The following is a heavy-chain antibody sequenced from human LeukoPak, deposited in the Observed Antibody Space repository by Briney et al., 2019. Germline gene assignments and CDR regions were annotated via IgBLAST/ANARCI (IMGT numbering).Heavy chain of an antibody. CDR1: GYTFTGYY. J-gene: IGHJ4*02. Sequence: ASVKVSCKASGYTFTGYYIHWVRQAPGQGLEWMGWINPNSGDTNYAQKFRGRVTMTRDTSISTAYMELYRLRSDDTAVYYCARDHKGESYSDSWGQGTLVTVSS. D-gene: IGHD3-10*01. CDR2: INPNSGDT. CDR3: ARDHKGESYSDS. V-gene: IGHV1-2*02.